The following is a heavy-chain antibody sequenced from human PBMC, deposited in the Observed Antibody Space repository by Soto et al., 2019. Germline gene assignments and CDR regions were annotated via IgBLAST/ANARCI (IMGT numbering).Heavy chain of an antibody. CDR3: ERGVDTGGNPLSE. V-gene: IGHV3-48*02. D-gene: IGHD2-8*02. J-gene: IGHJ4*02. Sequence: PXVCLRLSCAASGFTFSDYAMNWVRQAPGKGLDWISYISSGSNAIYYADSLKGRFTISRDNAKNSLYLQMNSLRDEDTALYYCERGVDTGGNPLSEWGQGTLVTVCS. CDR2: ISSGSNAI. CDR1: GFTFSDYA.